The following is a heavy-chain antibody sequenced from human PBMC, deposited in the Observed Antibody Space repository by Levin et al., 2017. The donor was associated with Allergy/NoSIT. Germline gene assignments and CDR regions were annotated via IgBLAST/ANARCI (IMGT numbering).Heavy chain of an antibody. J-gene: IGHJ4*02. Sequence: GGSLRLSCAASGFTFSSYGMHWVRQAPGKGLEWVAVISYDGSNKYYADSVKGRFTISRDNSKNTLYLQMNSLRAEDTAVYYCANEPLFRTTVTTAFDYWGQGTLVTVSS. V-gene: IGHV3-30*18. D-gene: IGHD4-17*01. CDR1: GFTFSSYG. CDR3: ANEPLFRTTVTTAFDY. CDR2: ISYDGSNK.